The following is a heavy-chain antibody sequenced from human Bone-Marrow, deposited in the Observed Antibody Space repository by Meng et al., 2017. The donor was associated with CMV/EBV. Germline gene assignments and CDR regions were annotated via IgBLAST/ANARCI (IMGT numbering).Heavy chain of an antibody. Sequence: SETLSLTCTVSDGSIRSNTYYWGWIRQPPGKGLEWIGSISYSGSTYYTPSLKSRVTISVDTSKNQFSLKLSSVTAADTAVYYCAGDIVVVPAAAGAFDIWGQGTMVTVSS. CDR1: DGSIRSNTYY. CDR3: AGDIVVVPAAAGAFDI. J-gene: IGHJ3*02. V-gene: IGHV4-39*01. D-gene: IGHD2-2*01. CDR2: ISYSGST.